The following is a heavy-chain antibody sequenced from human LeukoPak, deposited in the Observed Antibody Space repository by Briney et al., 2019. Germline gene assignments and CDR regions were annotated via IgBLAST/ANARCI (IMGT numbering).Heavy chain of an antibody. J-gene: IGHJ3*02. CDR1: GYTFTGYY. D-gene: IGHD3-22*01. Sequence: GASVKVSCKASGYTFTGYYMHWVRQAPGQGLEWMGIINPSGGSTSYAQKFQGRVTMTRDMSTSTVYMELSSLRSEDTAVYYCARGYYDSSGYLAFDIWGQGTMVTVSS. CDR2: INPSGGST. V-gene: IGHV1-46*01. CDR3: ARGYYDSSGYLAFDI.